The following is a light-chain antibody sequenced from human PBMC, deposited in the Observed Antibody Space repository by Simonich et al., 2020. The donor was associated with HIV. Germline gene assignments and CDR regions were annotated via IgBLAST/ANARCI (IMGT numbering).Light chain of an antibody. J-gene: IGLJ3*02. CDR1: ELGDKY. V-gene: IGLV3-1*01. CDR3: QAWDSSTAV. CDR2: EDV. Sequence: SYELTQPPSVSVSPGQKASITCSGDELGDKYVCWYHQKPGQSPVLVVSEDVKRPSGIPERFSGSNSGNTATLTISGTQAMDEADYYCQAWDSSTAVFGGGTKLTVL.